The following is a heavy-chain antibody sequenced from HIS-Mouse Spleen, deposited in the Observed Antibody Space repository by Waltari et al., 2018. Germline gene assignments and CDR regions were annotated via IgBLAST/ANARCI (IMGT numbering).Heavy chain of an antibody. D-gene: IGHD6-13*01. V-gene: IGHV4-39*07. CDR2: IYYSGST. J-gene: IGHJ2*01. CDR1: GCSIRSSRSC. CDR3: AREIPYSSSWYDWYFDL. Sequence: QLPLQESGPGLVKPSETLSLTCNVSGCSIRSSRSCRGWRRQPPGKGLEWIGSIYYSGSTYYNPSLKSRVTISVDTSKNQFSLKLSSVTAADTAVYYCAREIPYSSSWYDWYFDLWGRGTLVTVSS.